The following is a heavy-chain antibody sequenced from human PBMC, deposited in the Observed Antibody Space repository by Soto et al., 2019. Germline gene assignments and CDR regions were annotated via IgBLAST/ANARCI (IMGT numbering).Heavy chain of an antibody. CDR2: ISGSGGST. CDR1: GFTFSSYA. D-gene: IGHD6-13*01. Sequence: GGSLRLSCAASGFTFSSYAMSWVRQAPGKGLEWVSAISGSGGSTYYADSVKGRFAISRDNSKNTLYLQMNSLRAEDTAVYYCAKDLGIAAAGTGSYYYYGMDVWGQGTTVTVSS. V-gene: IGHV3-23*01. CDR3: AKDLGIAAAGTGSYYYYGMDV. J-gene: IGHJ6*02.